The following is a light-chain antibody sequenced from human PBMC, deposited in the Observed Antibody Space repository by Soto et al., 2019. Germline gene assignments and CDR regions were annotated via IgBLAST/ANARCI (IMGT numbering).Light chain of an antibody. CDR3: QQSYDTPYT. Sequence: SQMTQSPCSLAASVGDRVTITCRASQTINAFISWYQQQPGKAPSLLIYGSSTLQRGVPSRFSGSGSGRDFTLTISNPQPEDFATYFSQQSYDTPYTFGQGTRLEIK. CDR1: QTINAF. CDR2: GSS. V-gene: IGKV1-39*01. J-gene: IGKJ5*01.